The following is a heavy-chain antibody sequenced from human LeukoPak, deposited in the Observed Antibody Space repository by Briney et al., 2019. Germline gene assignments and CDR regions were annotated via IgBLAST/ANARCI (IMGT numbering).Heavy chain of an antibody. CDR2: IWYDGSNK. J-gene: IGHJ4*02. V-gene: IGHV3-33*01. CDR3: ARDKNGFDY. CDR1: GFTFSSYG. Sequence: PGRSLRLSCAASGFTFSSYGMHWVRQAPGKGLEWVAVIWYDGSNKYYAASVKGRFTISRDNSKNTLYLQMNSLRAEDTAVYYCARDKNGFDYWGQGTLVTVSS.